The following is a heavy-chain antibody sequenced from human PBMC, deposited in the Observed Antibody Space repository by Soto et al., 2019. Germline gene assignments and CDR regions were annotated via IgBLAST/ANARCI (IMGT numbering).Heavy chain of an antibody. V-gene: IGHV1-3*01. CDR2: INAGIGDT. Sequence: ASVKVSCKASGYTFTSYAMHWVRQAPGQRLEWMGWINAGIGDTEYSEKFQGRVTITRDTSASTAYMELSSLRSEDTAVYYCAYSSTPFDYWGQGTLVTVSS. J-gene: IGHJ4*02. CDR3: AYSSTPFDY. CDR1: GYTFTSYA. D-gene: IGHD6-13*01.